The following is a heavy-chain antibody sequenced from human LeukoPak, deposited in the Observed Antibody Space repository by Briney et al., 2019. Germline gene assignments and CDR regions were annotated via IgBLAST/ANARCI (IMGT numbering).Heavy chain of an antibody. J-gene: IGHJ4*02. Sequence: PGRSLRLSCAASGFTFSSYAMHWVRQAPGKGLEWVAVISYDGSNKYYADSVKGRFTISRDNSKNTLYLQMNSLRAEDTAVYYCARDPTRGGYSGYVRYYFDYWGQGTLVTVSS. CDR2: ISYDGSNK. V-gene: IGHV3-30-3*01. D-gene: IGHD5-12*01. CDR1: GFTFSSYA. CDR3: ARDPTRGGYSGYVRYYFDY.